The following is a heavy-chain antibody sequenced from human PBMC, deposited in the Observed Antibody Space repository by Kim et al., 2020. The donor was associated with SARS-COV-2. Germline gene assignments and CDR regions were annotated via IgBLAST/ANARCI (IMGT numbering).Heavy chain of an antibody. D-gene: IGHD6-19*01. CDR1: GFTVSSYY. Sequence: GGSLRLSCAASGFTVSSYYMSWVRQAPGKGLEWVSVIYSGGSTYYEDYVKGSFTISRDKSNNTLYLQMNSLRAGDTAVDYYSRYPSGVDRSGWYKYGMDVWGQGTTVTVSS. CDR2: IYSGGST. V-gene: IGHV3-53*01. CDR3: SRYPSGVDRSGWYKYGMDV. J-gene: IGHJ6*02.